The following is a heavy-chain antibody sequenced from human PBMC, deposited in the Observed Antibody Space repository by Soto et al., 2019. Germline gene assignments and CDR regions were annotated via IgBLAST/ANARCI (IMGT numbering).Heavy chain of an antibody. D-gene: IGHD6-19*01. Sequence: GGSLRLSCAASGFTFSNAWMSWVRQAPGKGLEWVGRIKSKTDGGTTDYAAPVKGRFTISRDDSKNTLYLQMNSLKTEDTAVYYCTTDISILADSSGWYEGYFDYWGQGTLVTVSS. CDR3: TTDISILADSSGWYEGYFDY. CDR1: GFTFSNAW. J-gene: IGHJ4*02. V-gene: IGHV3-15*01. CDR2: IKSKTDGGTT.